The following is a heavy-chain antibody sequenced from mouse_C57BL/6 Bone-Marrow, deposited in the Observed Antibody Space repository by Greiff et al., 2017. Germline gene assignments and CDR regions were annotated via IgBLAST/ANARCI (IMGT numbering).Heavy chain of an antibody. Sequence: EVQRVESEGGLVQPGSSMKLSCTASGFTFSDYYMAWVRQVPEKGLEWVANINYDGSSTYYLDSLKSRFIISRDNAKNILYLQMSSLKSEDTATYYCARVLYYGSSYWYFDVWGTGTTVTVSS. J-gene: IGHJ1*03. CDR1: GFTFSDYY. V-gene: IGHV5-16*01. CDR3: ARVLYYGSSYWYFDV. D-gene: IGHD1-1*01. CDR2: INYDGSST.